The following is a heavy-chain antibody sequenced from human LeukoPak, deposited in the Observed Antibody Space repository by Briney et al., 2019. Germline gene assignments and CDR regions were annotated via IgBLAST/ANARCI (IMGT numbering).Heavy chain of an antibody. CDR2: IWYDGSNK. CDR3: AKDYSSGWNFDY. CDR1: GFTFSSYG. Sequence: GGSLRLSCAASGFTFSSYGMHWVRQAPGKGLEWVAVIWYDGSNKYYADSVKGRFTISRDNSKNTLYLQMNSLRAKDTAVYYCAKDYSSGWNFDYWGQGTLVTVSS. V-gene: IGHV3-33*06. J-gene: IGHJ4*02. D-gene: IGHD6-19*01.